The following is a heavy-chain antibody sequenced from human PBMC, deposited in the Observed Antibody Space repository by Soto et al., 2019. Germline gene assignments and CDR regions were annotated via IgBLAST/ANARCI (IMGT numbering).Heavy chain of an antibody. CDR3: VKYYYDSTGYYPPYFGY. CDR1: GFTFSNYG. V-gene: IGHV3-33*06. CDR2: IWYDGSRR. J-gene: IGHJ4*02. Sequence: PGGSLRLSCAASGFTFSNYGMHWVRQAPGKGLEWVAVIWYDGSRRYYADSVKGRFTISRDNSKNTLSLQMYSLTAEDTAVYYCVKYYYDSTGYYPPYFGYWGQGALVTVSS. D-gene: IGHD3-9*01.